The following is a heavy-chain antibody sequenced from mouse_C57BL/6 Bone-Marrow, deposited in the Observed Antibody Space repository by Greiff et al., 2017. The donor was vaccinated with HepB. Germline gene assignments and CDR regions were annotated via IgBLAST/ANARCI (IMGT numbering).Heavy chain of an antibody. D-gene: IGHD1-1*01. CDR3: ARRRNGSSYHYAMDY. V-gene: IGHV1-55*01. CDR1: GYTFTSYW. J-gene: IGHJ4*01. CDR2: IYPGSGST. Sequence: VQLQQPGAELVKPGASVKMSCKASGYTFTSYWITWVKQRPGQGLEWIGDIYPGSGSTNYNEKLKSKATLTVDTSSSTAYMRLSSLTSEDSAVYYCARRRNGSSYHYAMDYWGQGTSVTVSS.